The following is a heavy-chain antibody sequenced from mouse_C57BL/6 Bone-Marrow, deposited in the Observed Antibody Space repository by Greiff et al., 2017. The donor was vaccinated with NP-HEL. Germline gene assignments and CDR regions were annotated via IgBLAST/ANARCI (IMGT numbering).Heavy chain of an antibody. Sequence: QVQLQQSGPELVKPGASVKISCKASGYAFSSSWMNWVKQRPGKGLEWIGRIYPGDGDTNYNGKFKGKATLTADKSSSTAYMQLSSLTSEDSAVYFCARAFYYYGSSIYYFDYWGQGTTLTVSS. D-gene: IGHD1-1*01. CDR3: ARAFYYYGSSIYYFDY. V-gene: IGHV1-82*01. J-gene: IGHJ2*01. CDR2: IYPGDGDT. CDR1: GYAFSSSW.